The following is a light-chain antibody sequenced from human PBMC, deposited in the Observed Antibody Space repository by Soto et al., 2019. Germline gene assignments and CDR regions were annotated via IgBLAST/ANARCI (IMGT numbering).Light chain of an antibody. V-gene: IGLV2-14*03. CDR2: DVS. Sequence: QSALTQPASVSGSPGQSITISCTGASSDVGGYNYVSWYQHHPGKAPKLMIYDVSNRPSGVSNRFFDSKSGNTASLIISGLQAEDEADYYCISYTRSSTLFGGGTKLTVL. J-gene: IGLJ2*01. CDR3: ISYTRSSTL. CDR1: SSDVGGYNY.